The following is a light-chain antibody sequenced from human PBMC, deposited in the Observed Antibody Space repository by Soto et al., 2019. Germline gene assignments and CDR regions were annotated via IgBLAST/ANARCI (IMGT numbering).Light chain of an antibody. V-gene: IGKV1-39*01. J-gene: IGKJ3*01. CDR2: AAS. CDR3: LQANSFLIT. Sequence: DIQMTQSPSSLSASVGDRVTITGRASQSISSYLNWYQQKPGKAPKLLIYAASSLQSGVPSRFSGSGSGTDFTLTISSLQPEDFATYYCLQANSFLITFGPGTKVDIK. CDR1: QSISSY.